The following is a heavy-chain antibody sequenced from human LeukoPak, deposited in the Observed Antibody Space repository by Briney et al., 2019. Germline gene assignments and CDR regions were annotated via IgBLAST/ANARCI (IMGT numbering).Heavy chain of an antibody. CDR2: IYHSGST. D-gene: IGHD6-19*01. CDR1: GGSISSSYYY. J-gene: IGHJ4*02. Sequence: SETLSLTCTVSGGSISSSYYYWGWIRQPPGKGLEWIGSIYHSGSTNYNPSLKSRVTISVDKSKNQFSLKLTSVTAADTAAYYCARQGDSGWYYFDYWGQGTLVTVSS. CDR3: ARQGDSGWYYFDY. V-gene: IGHV4-39*07.